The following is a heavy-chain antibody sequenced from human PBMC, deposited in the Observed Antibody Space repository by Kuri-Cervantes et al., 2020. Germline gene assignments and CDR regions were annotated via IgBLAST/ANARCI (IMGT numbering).Heavy chain of an antibody. V-gene: IGHV4-4*02. Sequence: SCAVSGGSISNNNWWSWVRQPPGQGLEWIGAIHHSGSTYYNPSLKSRVTILIDKSRIQFSLKLTSVTAADTAVHYCARVGEADYYDSSGYYNWFDPWGQGTLVTVSS. CDR3: ARVGEADYYDSSGYYNWFDP. D-gene: IGHD3-22*01. CDR1: GGSISNNNW. J-gene: IGHJ5*02. CDR2: IHHSGST.